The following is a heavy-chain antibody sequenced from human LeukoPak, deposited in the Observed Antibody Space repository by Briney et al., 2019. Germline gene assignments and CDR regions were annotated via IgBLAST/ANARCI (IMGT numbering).Heavy chain of an antibody. CDR2: IIPIFGTA. V-gene: IGHV1-69*01. J-gene: IGHJ4*02. CDR3: ARGGRGYSYGYFDY. Sequence: SVKVSCKASGCTFSSYAISWVRQAPGQGLEWMGGIIPIFGTANYAQKFQGRVTITADESTSTAYMELSSLRSEDTAVYYCARGGRGYSYGYFDYWGQGTLVTVSS. D-gene: IGHD5-18*01. CDR1: GCTFSSYA.